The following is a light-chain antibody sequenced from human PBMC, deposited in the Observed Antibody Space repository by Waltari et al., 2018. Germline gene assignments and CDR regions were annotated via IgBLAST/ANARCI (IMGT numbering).Light chain of an antibody. CDR1: NIGSKS. CDR2: VDS. V-gene: IGLV3-21*02. CDR3: QVWDSSSDHYV. J-gene: IGLJ1*01. Sequence: SYVLTQPPSVSVAPGQTARITCGGNNIGSKSVHWYQQKPGQAPVLAVYVDSDRPSGIPERFSGSNSGNTATLTISRVEVGDEADYYCQVWDSSSDHYVFGSGTKVTVL.